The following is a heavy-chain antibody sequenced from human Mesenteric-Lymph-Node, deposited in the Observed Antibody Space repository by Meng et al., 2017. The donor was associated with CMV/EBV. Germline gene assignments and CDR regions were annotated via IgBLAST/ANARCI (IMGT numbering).Heavy chain of an antibody. V-gene: IGHV3-30*02. CDR1: GFTFSSYW. D-gene: IGHD6-19*01. Sequence: GESLKISCAASGFTFSSYWMSWVRQAPGKGLEWVTFIQYDGSDKYYADSVKGRFTISRDNSKNTLYLQMNSLRTEDTALYYCAKRGYGTGWYFFDYCGQGTLVTVSS. CDR2: IQYDGSDK. J-gene: IGHJ4*02. CDR3: AKRGYGTGWYFFDY.